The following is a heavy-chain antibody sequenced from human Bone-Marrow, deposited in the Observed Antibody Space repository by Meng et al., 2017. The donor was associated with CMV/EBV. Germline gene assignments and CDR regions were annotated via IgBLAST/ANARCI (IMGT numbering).Heavy chain of an antibody. CDR1: GGSISSYY. CDR3: ARVANIKWDYDFWSGYYRTGHYYYYGMDV. D-gene: IGHD3-3*01. V-gene: IGHV4-59*01. J-gene: IGHJ6*02. CDR2: IYYSGST. Sequence: SETLSLTCTVSGGSISSYYWSWIRQPPGKGLEWIGYIYYSGSTNYNPPLKSRVTISVDTSKNQFSLKLSSVTAADTAVYYCARVANIKWDYDFWSGYYRTGHYYYYGMDVWGQGTTVTVSS.